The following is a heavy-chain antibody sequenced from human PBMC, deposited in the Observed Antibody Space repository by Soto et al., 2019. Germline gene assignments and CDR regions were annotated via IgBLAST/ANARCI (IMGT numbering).Heavy chain of an antibody. V-gene: IGHV1-8*01. J-gene: IGHJ6*02. CDR2: MNPNSGTS. D-gene: IGHD3-22*01. Sequence: ASVEVSCKASAYTFTSYDFLCVPQDTGQGTEWTGRMNPNSGTSGYARKFHGRVTMTGNTSICTAYMELSSLRSEDTAVYYCAGSPRDMIVVARMDVCG. CDR3: AGSPRDMIVVARMDV. CDR1: AYTFTSYD.